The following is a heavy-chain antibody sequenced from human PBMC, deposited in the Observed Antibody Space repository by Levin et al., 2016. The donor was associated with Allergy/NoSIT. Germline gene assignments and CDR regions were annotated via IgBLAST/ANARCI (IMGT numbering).Heavy chain of an antibody. V-gene: IGHV3-74*01. D-gene: IGHD3-22*01. J-gene: IGHJ3*02. CDR2: INSDGSST. CDR3: ARPYYDSSGDAFDI. Sequence: VRQAPGKGLVWVSRINSDGSSTSYADSVKGRFTISRDNAKNTLYLQMNSLRAEDTAVYYCARPYYDSSGDAFDIWGQGTMVTVSS.